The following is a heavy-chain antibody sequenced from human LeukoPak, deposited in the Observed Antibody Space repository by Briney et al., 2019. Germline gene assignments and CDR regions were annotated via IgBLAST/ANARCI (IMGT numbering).Heavy chain of an antibody. Sequence: PGGSLRLSCAAAGFTLSSNWMSWVRQTPGKGLEWVATIKNDGSGKYYVDSVKGRFTISRDNAKNSLYLQMNSLRAENTAVYYCARDRSNERYYYDSSGDFDHWGQGTLVTVSS. CDR3: ARDRSNERYYYDSSGDFDH. CDR1: GFTLSSNW. D-gene: IGHD3-22*01. J-gene: IGHJ4*02. CDR2: IKNDGSGK. V-gene: IGHV3-7*01.